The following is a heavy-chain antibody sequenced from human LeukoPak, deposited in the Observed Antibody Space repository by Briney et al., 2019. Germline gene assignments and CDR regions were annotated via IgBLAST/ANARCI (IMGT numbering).Heavy chain of an antibody. J-gene: IGHJ2*01. CDR1: GGSFSDYY. V-gene: IGHV4-34*01. Sequence: SETLSLTCAVYGGSFSDYYWNWIRQAPGKGPEWIGEINHSGGANYNPSLKSRVTISSDTSKNQFSLRLTSMTAADTAIYYCAKGRYPDTSGRRQNWFFDLWGRGTQVTVSS. D-gene: IGHD6-19*01. CDR2: INHSGGA. CDR3: AKGRYPDTSGRRQNWFFDL.